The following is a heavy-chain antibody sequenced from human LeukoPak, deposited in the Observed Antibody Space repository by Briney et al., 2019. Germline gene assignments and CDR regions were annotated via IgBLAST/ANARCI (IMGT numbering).Heavy chain of an antibody. CDR2: TNWDGAST. D-gene: IGHD2-2*01. Sequence: PGGSLRLSCAASGFRFDDYGMSWVRHVPGKGLEWVSGTNWDGASTGYADFVKGRFTISRDNVKNFLYLQMNSLRVEDTALYFCGRVYCSTTSCYDYYDYYMDVWGKGTTVTVSS. J-gene: IGHJ6*03. CDR3: GRVYCSTTSCYDYYDYYMDV. CDR1: GFRFDDYG. V-gene: IGHV3-20*04.